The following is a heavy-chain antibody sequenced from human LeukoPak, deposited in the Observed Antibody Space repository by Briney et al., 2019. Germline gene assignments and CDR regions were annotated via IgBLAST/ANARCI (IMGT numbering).Heavy chain of an antibody. CDR3: ARDSYGYDVDY. V-gene: IGHV4-59*01. CDR2: IYYSGST. D-gene: IGHD5-18*01. J-gene: IGHJ4*02. CDR1: GGSISSYY. Sequence: PSETLSLTCTVSGGSISSYYWSWIRQPPGKGLEWIGYIYYSGSTNYNPSLKSRVTISVDTSKNQFSLKLSSVTAADTAVYYCARDSYGYDVDYWGQGTLVTVSS.